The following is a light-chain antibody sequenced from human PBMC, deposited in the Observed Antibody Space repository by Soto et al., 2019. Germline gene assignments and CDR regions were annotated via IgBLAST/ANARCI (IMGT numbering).Light chain of an antibody. CDR3: QQYGSSPRT. CDR2: GAS. CDR1: QSVSSSY. J-gene: IGKJ1*01. V-gene: IGKV3-20*01. Sequence: EIVLTQSPGTLSLSPGERATLSCRASQSVSSSYLAWYQQKPGQAPRLLIYGASSRATGIPDRFSGSGSGAGFTLTISRLEPEDLAVYYCQQYGSSPRTFGQGTEVEIK.